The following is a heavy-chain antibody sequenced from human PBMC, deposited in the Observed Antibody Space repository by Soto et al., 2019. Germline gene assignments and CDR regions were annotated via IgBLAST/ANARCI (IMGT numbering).Heavy chain of an antibody. J-gene: IGHJ4*02. CDR3: GRYGDCAGVDY. CDR1: GFSLSDYY. Sequence: QVRLVESGGGLVRPGGSLRLSCAASGFSLSDYYMTWIRQAPGMGLEWILYISGTGTTYYAESVKGRFTISTDNAKNSVYLQMNSLRDEDTAVYYCGRYGDCAGVDYWGQGTQVTVSS. V-gene: IGHV3-11*01. CDR2: ISGTGTT. D-gene: IGHD4-17*01.